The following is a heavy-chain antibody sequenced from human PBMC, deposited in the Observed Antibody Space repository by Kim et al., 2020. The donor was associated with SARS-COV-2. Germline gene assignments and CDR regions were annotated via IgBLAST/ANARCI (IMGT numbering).Heavy chain of an antibody. CDR2: INPNSGGT. CDR1: GYTFTGYY. V-gene: IGHV1-2*06. Sequence: ASVKVSCKASGYTFTGYYMHWVRQAPGQGLEWMGRINPNSGGTNYAQKFQGRVTMTRDTSISTAYMELSRLRSDDTAVYYCARILHNYDSSGYYQVFDYWCQGTLVTVSS. CDR3: ARILHNYDSSGYYQVFDY. D-gene: IGHD3-22*01. J-gene: IGHJ4*02.